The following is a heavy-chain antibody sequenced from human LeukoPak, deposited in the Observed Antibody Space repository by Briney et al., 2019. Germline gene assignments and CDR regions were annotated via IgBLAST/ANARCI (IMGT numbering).Heavy chain of an antibody. J-gene: IGHJ3*02. Sequence: HTGGSLRLSCAASGFIFSSYAMSWVRQAPGKGLEWVSAISGSSGSTYYADSVKGRFTISRDNSKNTLYLQMNSLTAQDTAVYYCTKAGYQLPVHEPFDIWGQGTMVTVSS. CDR1: GFIFSSYA. V-gene: IGHV3-23*01. CDR2: ISGSSGST. D-gene: IGHD2-2*01. CDR3: TKAGYQLPVHEPFDI.